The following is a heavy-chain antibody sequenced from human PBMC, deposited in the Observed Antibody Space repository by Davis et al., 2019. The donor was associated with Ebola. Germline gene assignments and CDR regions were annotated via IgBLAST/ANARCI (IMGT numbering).Heavy chain of an antibody. CDR1: GYTSTSYG. CDR3: ARGPEPTAS. CDR2: LSAYNGNT. J-gene: IGHJ5*02. V-gene: IGHV1-18*01. Sequence: ASAKVSCNASGYTSTSYGISWVRQAPGQGLEWMGWLSAYNGNTNYAQKLQGRVTMTTDTSTSTAYMELSSLRSEDTAVYYCARGPEPTASWGQGTLVTVSS. D-gene: IGHD1-26*01.